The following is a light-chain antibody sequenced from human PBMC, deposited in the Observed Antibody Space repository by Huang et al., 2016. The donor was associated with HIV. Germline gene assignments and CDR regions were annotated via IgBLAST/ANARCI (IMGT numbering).Light chain of an antibody. V-gene: IGKV3-15*01. J-gene: IGKJ4*01. CDR1: HSVANN. Sequence: EILMTQSPAVLSLSPGERATLSCRSSHSVANNLAWYQQRPGRAPRLVIYNTSTRSSGVPVRFSGSGSGTKFTLTINGLQSEDFAIYYCQHYNNWPLTFGGGTRVEIK. CDR3: QHYNNWPLT. CDR2: NTS.